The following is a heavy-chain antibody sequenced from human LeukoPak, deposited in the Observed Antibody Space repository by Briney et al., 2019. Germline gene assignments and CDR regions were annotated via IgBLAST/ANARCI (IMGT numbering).Heavy chain of an antibody. CDR1: GFILSDHY. Sequence: GGSLRLSCAASGFILSDHYIDWVRQAPGEGLEWVGRTRNKANSYTTEYVASVKGSFTISRDDPKNLLYLQMNSLKSEDTAVYYCGRSGRYRPSDLWGQGTLVTVSS. V-gene: IGHV3-72*01. J-gene: IGHJ5*02. CDR2: TRNKANSYTT. CDR3: GRSGRYRPSDL. D-gene: IGHD1-26*01.